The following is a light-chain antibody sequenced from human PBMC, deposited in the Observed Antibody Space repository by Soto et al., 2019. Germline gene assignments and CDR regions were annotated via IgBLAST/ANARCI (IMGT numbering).Light chain of an antibody. CDR3: AAWDDNLNGPV. Sequence: QSVVTQPPSVSEAPRQRVTISCSGSSSNIGDNPVNWYQQVPGKAPKLLIYYDDLRPSGVSDRFSGSKSGSSASLAISGLQSEDEADYCCAAWDDNLNGPVFGGGTKLTVL. V-gene: IGLV1-36*01. CDR2: YDD. J-gene: IGLJ3*02. CDR1: SSNIGDNP.